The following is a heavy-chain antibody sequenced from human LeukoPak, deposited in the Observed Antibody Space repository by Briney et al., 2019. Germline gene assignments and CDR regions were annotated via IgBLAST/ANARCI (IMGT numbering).Heavy chain of an antibody. J-gene: IGHJ6*02. D-gene: IGHD2-2*01. CDR3: ARNPCSSTSCCPYYYGMDV. Sequence: PGGSLRLSCAASGFTFSSYSMNWVRQAPGKGLEWVSSISSSSSYIYYADSVKGRSTISRDNAKNSLYLQMNSLRAEDTAVYYCARNPCSSTSCCPYYYGMDVWGQGTTVTVSS. CDR2: ISSSSSYI. CDR1: GFTFSSYS. V-gene: IGHV3-21*01.